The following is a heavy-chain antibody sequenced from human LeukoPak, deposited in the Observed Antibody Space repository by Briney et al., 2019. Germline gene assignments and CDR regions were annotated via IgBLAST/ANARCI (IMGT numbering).Heavy chain of an antibody. V-gene: IGHV1-69*05. CDR3: AGGGSGSYYKSWVGYFDY. D-gene: IGHD3-10*01. Sequence: SVKVSCKATGGTFSSYAISWVRQAPGQGLEWMGRIIPIFGTANYAQKFQGRVTITTDESTSTAYMELSSLRSEDTAVYYCAGGGSGSYYKSWVGYFDYWGQGTLVTVSS. J-gene: IGHJ4*02. CDR2: IIPIFGTA. CDR1: GGTFSSYA.